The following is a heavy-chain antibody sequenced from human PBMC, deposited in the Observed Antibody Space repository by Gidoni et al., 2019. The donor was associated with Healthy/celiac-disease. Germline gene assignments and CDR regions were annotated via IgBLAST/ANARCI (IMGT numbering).Heavy chain of an antibody. CDR1: GFTFSSYS. V-gene: IGHV3-21*01. CDR3: ARSPHYYYDSSGSGYGMDV. D-gene: IGHD3-22*01. Sequence: EVQLVESGGGLVKPGGSLRLSCAASGFTFSSYSMNWVRQAPGKGLEWVSSISRSSSYIYYADSVKGRFTISRDNAKNSLYLQMNSLRAEDTAVYYCARSPHYYYDSSGSGYGMDVWGQGTTVTVSS. J-gene: IGHJ6*02. CDR2: ISRSSSYI.